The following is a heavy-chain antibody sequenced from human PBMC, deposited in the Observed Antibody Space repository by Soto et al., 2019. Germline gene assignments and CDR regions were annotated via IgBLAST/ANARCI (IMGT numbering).Heavy chain of an antibody. CDR3: ARGRRMELTPVHFDY. CDR1: GGSFSGYY. J-gene: IGHJ4*02. V-gene: IGHV4-34*01. Sequence: ASETLSLTCAVYGGSFSGYYWSWIRQPPGKGLEWIGEINHSGSTNYNPSLKSRVTISVDTSKNQFSLKLSSVTAADTAVYYCARGRRMELTPVHFDYWGQGTLVTV. D-gene: IGHD4-17*01. CDR2: INHSGST.